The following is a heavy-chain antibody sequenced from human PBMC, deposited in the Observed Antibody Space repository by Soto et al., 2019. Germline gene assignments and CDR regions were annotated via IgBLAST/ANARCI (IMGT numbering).Heavy chain of an antibody. CDR3: ARADCEILTGSYVMDV. V-gene: IGHV4-4*07. CDR1: DDFISSYY. D-gene: IGHD3-9*01. J-gene: IGHJ6*02. Sequence: PSETLSLTCTVSDDFISSYYWNWIRQPAGKGLEWIGRVSTNGATNYNPSLESRVTMSVDTSKNQFSLKLTSVTAADTAVYFCARADCEILTGSYVMDVWGQGTTVTVSS. CDR2: VSTNGAT.